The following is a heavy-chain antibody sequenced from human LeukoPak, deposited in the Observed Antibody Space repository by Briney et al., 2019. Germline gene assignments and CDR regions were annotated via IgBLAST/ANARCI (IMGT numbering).Heavy chain of an antibody. D-gene: IGHD3-3*01. V-gene: IGHV4-39*01. J-gene: IGHJ6*03. Sequence: SETLSLTCTVSGGSISSSSYYWGWIRQPPGKGLEWIGSIYYSGSTYYNPSLKSRVTISVDTSKNQFSLKLSSVTAADTAVYYCARRQNSVTIFGMIRVGYYYMDVWGKGTTVTVSS. CDR3: ARRQNSVTIFGMIRVGYYYMDV. CDR2: IYYSGST. CDR1: GGSISSSSYY.